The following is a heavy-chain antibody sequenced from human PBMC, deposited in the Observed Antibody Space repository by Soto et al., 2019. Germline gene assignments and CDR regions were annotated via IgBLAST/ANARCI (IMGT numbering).Heavy chain of an antibody. CDR3: ARLVYDTRLNYMYFDF. D-gene: IGHD3-10*01. Sequence: SETLSLTCAVSGVSLTSGNWWTWVRQSPQRGLEYIGEIFHDGTANYYPSFERRVAMSVDMSRNQFSLKLNSVTAADTAVYFCARLVYDTRLNYMYFDFWGPGTLVTVSS. CDR1: GVSLTSGNW. CDR2: IFHDGTA. V-gene: IGHV4-4*02. J-gene: IGHJ4*02.